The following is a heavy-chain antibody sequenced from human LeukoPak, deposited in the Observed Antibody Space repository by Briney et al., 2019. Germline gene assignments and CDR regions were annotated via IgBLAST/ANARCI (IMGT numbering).Heavy chain of an antibody. V-gene: IGHV4-61*08. Sequence: SETLSLTCTVSGGSISSGGYYWSWIRQPPGKGLEWIGYIYYSGSTNYNPSLKSRVTISVDTSKNQFSLKLSSVTAADTAVYYCARLTPPDYWGQGTLVTVSS. CDR3: ARLTPPDY. CDR2: IYYSGST. J-gene: IGHJ4*02. CDR1: GGSISSGGYY.